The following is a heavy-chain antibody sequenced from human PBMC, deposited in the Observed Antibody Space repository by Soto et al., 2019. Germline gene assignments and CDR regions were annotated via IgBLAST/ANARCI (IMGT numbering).Heavy chain of an antibody. V-gene: IGHV1-18*01. J-gene: IGHJ6*03. CDR1: GYTFTSYG. CDR2: ISAYNGNT. D-gene: IGHD3-9*01. Sequence: ASVKVSCKASGYTFTSYGISWVRQAPGQGLEWMGWISAYNGNTNYAQKLQGRVTMTTDTSTSTAYMELRSLRSDDTAVYYCARDRDYDILTGYPYYYMDVWGKGTTVTVSS. CDR3: ARDRDYDILTGYPYYYMDV.